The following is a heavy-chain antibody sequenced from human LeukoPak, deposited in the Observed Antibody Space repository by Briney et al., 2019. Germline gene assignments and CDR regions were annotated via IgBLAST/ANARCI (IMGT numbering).Heavy chain of an antibody. V-gene: IGHV4-38-2*02. CDR2: IYHSGST. Sequence: SETLSLTCTVSGYSISSGYYWGWIRQPPGKGLEWIGSIYHSGSTYYNPSLKSRVTISVDTSKNQFSLKLSSVTAADTAVYYCARAYSSSWCDWFDPWGQGTLVTVSS. D-gene: IGHD6-13*01. CDR3: ARAYSSSWCDWFDP. CDR1: GYSISSGYY. J-gene: IGHJ5*02.